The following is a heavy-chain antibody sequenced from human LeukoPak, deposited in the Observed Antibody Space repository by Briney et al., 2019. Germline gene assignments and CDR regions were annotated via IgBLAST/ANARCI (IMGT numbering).Heavy chain of an antibody. CDR3: ARGDPGLTTPPAAYYYYYMDV. CDR1: GGSISSYY. CDR2: IYYSGST. V-gene: IGHV4-59*01. D-gene: IGHD2-2*01. Sequence: PSETLSLTCTVSGGSISSYYWSWIRQPPGKGLEWIGYIYYSGSTNYNPSLKSRVTISVDTSKNQFSLKLSSVTAADTAVYYCARGDPGLTTPPAAYYYYYMDVWGKGTTVTVSS. J-gene: IGHJ6*03.